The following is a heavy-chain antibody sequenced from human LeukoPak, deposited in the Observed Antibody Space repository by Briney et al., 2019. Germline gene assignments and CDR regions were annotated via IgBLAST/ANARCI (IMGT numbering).Heavy chain of an antibody. J-gene: IGHJ6*03. CDR2: IYCSGST. V-gene: IGHV4-39*01. Sequence: PSETLSLTCTVSGGSISSSSYYWGWIRQPPGKGLEWIGSIYCSGSTYYNPSLKSRVTISVDTSKNQFSLKLSSVTAADTAVYYCERADGDYFAYYYYMDVWGKGTTVTVSS. CDR3: ERADGDYFAYYYYMDV. CDR1: GGSISSSSYY. D-gene: IGHD4-17*01.